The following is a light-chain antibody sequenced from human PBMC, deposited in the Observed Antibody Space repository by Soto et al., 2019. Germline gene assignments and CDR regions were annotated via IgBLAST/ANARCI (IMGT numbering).Light chain of an antibody. CDR2: EGS. V-gene: IGLV2-23*01. CDR3: CPYAGSSTYV. J-gene: IGLJ1*01. Sequence: QSALTQPASVSGSPGQSITISCTGTSSDIGTYNVVSWYQQHPGKAPKLMIYEGSKRPSGVSNRFSGSKSGNTASLTISGLQAEDEADYYCCPYAGSSTYVFGTGTKVTVL. CDR1: SSDIGTYNV.